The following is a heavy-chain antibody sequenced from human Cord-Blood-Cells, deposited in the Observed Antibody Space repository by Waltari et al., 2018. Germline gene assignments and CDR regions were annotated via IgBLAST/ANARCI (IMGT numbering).Heavy chain of an antibody. Sequence: EVQLLESGGGVVQPGGSLRLSCAASGFPFSSYALSWVRQAPGKGLEWVSAISGSGGSTYYADSVKGRFTISRDNSKNTLYLQMNSLRAEDTAVYYCAKDPSIAAAGFFFDYWGQGTLVTVSS. CDR3: AKDPSIAAAGFFFDY. J-gene: IGHJ4*02. D-gene: IGHD6-13*01. V-gene: IGHV3-23*01. CDR2: ISGSGGST. CDR1: GFPFSSYA.